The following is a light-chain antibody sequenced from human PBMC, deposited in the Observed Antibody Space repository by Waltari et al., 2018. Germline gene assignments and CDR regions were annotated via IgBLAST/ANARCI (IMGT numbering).Light chain of an antibody. CDR2: TAS. CDR1: QGISTS. V-gene: IGKV1-NL1*01. J-gene: IGKJ2*01. Sequence: DIQMTQSPSSLSTSVGDRVTITCRASQGISTSLAWFQQNPGKAPKLLLYTASRLENGVPSRFSDSGSGTDYNLTITNLQPEDFATYYCQQYYRTPYTFGQGTKLEI. CDR3: QQYYRTPYT.